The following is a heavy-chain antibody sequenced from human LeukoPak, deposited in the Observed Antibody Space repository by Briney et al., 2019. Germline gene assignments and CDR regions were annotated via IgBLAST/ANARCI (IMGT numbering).Heavy chain of an antibody. Sequence: SETLSLTCAVYSGSFSGYYWSWIRQPPGKGLEWIGEINHSGSTNYNPSLKSRVTISVDTSKNQFSLKLSSVTAADTAVYYCARGRDFRLAATRCFDYWGQGTLVTVSS. V-gene: IGHV4-34*01. CDR3: ARGRDFRLAATRCFDY. J-gene: IGHJ4*02. CDR1: SGSFSGYY. D-gene: IGHD2-15*01. CDR2: INHSGST.